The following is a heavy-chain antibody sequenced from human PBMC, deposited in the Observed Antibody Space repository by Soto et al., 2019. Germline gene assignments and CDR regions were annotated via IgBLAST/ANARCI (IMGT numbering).Heavy chain of an antibody. Sequence: PSETLSLTCDVSGVSISSGNWWSWVRQPPGKGLEWIAEVYNDGSANYHPSLESRATISVDRSKNQFSLRLSSVTAADTGKYYCARLVYDSRLNYLYFDHWGQGKLVTVSS. V-gene: IGHV4-4*02. CDR1: GVSISSGNW. CDR3: ARLVYDSRLNYLYFDH. CDR2: VYNDGSA. J-gene: IGHJ4*02. D-gene: IGHD3-22*01.